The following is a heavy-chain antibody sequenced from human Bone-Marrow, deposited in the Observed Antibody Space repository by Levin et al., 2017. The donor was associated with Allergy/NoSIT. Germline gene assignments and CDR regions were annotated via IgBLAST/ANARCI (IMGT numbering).Heavy chain of an antibody. J-gene: IGHJ5*02. CDR3: ARASAEGGSEHGVWWFDP. D-gene: IGHD2-21*01. CDR2: IYSGGST. Sequence: LSLTCAASGFTVRSNYMSWVRPAPGKGLEWVSVIYSGGSTYYADSVKGRFTISRDNSKNTLYLQMNSLRAEDTAVYYCARASAEGGSEHGVWWFDPWGQGTLVTVSS. V-gene: IGHV3-66*01. CDR1: GFTVRSNY.